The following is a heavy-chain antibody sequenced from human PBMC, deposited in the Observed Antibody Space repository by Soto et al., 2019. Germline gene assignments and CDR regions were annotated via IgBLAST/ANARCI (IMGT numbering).Heavy chain of an antibody. Sequence: PSETLSLTCTVSGGSISSYYWSWIRQPPGKGLEWIGYIYYSGITNYNPSLKSRVTISVDTSKNQFSLKLSSVTAADTAVYYCARVYIVGPGQLYYYGMDVWGQGTTVTVSS. CDR2: IYYSGIT. J-gene: IGHJ6*02. D-gene: IGHD2-21*01. CDR3: ARVYIVGPGQLYYYGMDV. CDR1: GGSISSYY. V-gene: IGHV4-59*01.